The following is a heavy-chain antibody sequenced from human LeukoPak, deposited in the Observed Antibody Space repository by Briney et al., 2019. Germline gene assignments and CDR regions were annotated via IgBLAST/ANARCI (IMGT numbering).Heavy chain of an antibody. CDR1: GGSFSGYY. V-gene: IGHV4-34*01. J-gene: IGHJ5*02. CDR3: ARGRVRITMVRGVRAQNWFDR. Sequence: SETLSLTCAVYGGSFSGYYWSWIRQPPGKGLEWIGEINHSGSTNYNPSLKSRVTISVDTSKNQFSLKLSSVTAADTAVYYCARGRVRITMVRGVRAQNWFDRWGQGTLVTVSS. CDR2: INHSGST. D-gene: IGHD3-10*01.